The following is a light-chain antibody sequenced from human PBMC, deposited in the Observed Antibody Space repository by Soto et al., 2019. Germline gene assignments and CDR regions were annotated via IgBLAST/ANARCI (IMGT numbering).Light chain of an antibody. Sequence: QSVLTQPASVSGSPGQSITISCTGTSSDVGGYNYVSWYQQHPGKAPKLMIYDVSNRPSGVSNRFSGSKSGNTASLTISGLQAEDEADYYCISYTSSSTPKVVFGGGTKLTVL. V-gene: IGLV2-14*01. CDR1: SSDVGGYNY. CDR2: DVS. CDR3: ISYTSSSTPKVV. J-gene: IGLJ2*01.